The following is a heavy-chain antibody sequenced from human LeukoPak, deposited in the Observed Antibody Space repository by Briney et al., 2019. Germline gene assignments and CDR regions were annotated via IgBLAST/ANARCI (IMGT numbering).Heavy chain of an antibody. Sequence: ASVKVSCKASGYTFTSYGISWVRQAPGQGLEWMGWISAYNGNTNYAQKLQGRVTMTTDTSTSTAYMELRSLRSDDTAVYYRARDQDYYDSSGYYYYYYYMDVWGKGTTVTISS. CDR2: ISAYNGNT. J-gene: IGHJ6*03. CDR3: ARDQDYYDSSGYYYYYYYMDV. V-gene: IGHV1-18*01. D-gene: IGHD3-22*01. CDR1: GYTFTSYG.